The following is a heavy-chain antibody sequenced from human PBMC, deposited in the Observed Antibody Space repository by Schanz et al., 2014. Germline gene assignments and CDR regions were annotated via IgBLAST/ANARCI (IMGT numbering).Heavy chain of an antibody. CDR3: ARGVGASTYGPYYFDY. J-gene: IGHJ4*02. CDR1: GYTFTSSG. V-gene: IGHV1-18*01. D-gene: IGHD1-26*01. CDR2: ISAYNGHT. Sequence: QVQLVQSGAEVKKPGASVKVSCKASGYTFTSSGFSWVRQAPGQGLEWMGWISAYNGHTNYAQKVQGRVSMTTDTSTSTAYMELRSLRSDDTAVYYCARGVGASTYGPYYFDYWGQGTLVTVSS.